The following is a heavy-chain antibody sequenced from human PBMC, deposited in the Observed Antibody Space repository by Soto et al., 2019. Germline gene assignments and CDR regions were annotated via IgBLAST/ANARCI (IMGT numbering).Heavy chain of an antibody. CDR2: IWYDGSNK. CDR1: GFMPSSYS. V-gene: IGHV3-33*01. D-gene: IGHD6-13*01. CDR3: ARGYSSSWYVFDY. J-gene: IGHJ4*02. Sequence: SGFMPSSYSVHWVRQAPGKGLEWVAVIWYDGSNKYYADSVKGRFTISRDNSKNTLYLQMNSLRAEDTAVYSCARGYSSSWYVFDYWGQGP.